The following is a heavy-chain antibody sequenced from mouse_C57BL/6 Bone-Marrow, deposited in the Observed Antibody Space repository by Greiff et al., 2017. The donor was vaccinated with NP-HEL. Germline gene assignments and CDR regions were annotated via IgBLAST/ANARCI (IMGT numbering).Heavy chain of an antibody. CDR3: ARSRGVGGICYDYEYAMDD. CDR2: IYPRSGNT. V-gene: IGHV1-81*01. J-gene: IGHJ4*01. CDR1: GYTFTSYG. Sequence: QVQLQQSGAELARPGASVKLSCKASGYTFTSYGISWVKQRTGQGLEWIGEIYPRSGNTYYNEKFKGKATLTADKSSSTAYMELRSLTSEDSAVYFCARSRGVGGICYDYEYAMDDWGQGTSVTVSS. D-gene: IGHD2-4*01.